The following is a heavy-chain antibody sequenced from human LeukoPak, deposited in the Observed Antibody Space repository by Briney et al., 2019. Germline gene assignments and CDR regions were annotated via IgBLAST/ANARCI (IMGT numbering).Heavy chain of an antibody. J-gene: IGHJ4*02. CDR2: IYHSGST. Sequence: SETLSLTCAVSGYSISSGYYWGWIRQPPGKGLEWIGSIYHSGSTYYNPSLKSRVTISVDTSKNQLSLKLSSVTAAGTAVYYCARGRIVVVVAATNPFDYWGQGTLVTVSS. CDR1: GYSISSGYY. V-gene: IGHV4-38-2*01. D-gene: IGHD2-15*01. CDR3: ARGRIVVVVAATNPFDY.